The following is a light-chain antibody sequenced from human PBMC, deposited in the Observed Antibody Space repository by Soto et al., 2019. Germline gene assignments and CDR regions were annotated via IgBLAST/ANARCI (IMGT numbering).Light chain of an antibody. Sequence: EIVMPQSPATLSVSPGERATLSCRASESVSSNLAWYRQKPGQAPRLLIYGASTRATGIPARFSGSGSGTEFTLTISSLQSEDFAVYCCQQYNTWPLTFGGGTKVDI. V-gene: IGKV3-15*01. CDR1: ESVSSN. CDR2: GAS. CDR3: QQYNTWPLT. J-gene: IGKJ4*01.